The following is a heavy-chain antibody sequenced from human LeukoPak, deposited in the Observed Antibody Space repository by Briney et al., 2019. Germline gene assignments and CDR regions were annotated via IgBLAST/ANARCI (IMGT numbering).Heavy chain of an antibody. CDR1: GFTFSDYY. J-gene: IGHJ6*03. V-gene: IGHV3-11*01. CDR2: ISSSGSTI. CDR3: AREPHWSAGSYYSAGHHMDV. Sequence: PGGSLRLSCAASGFTFSDYYMSWIRQAPGKGLEWVSYISSSGSTIYYADSVKGRFTISRDNAKNSLYLQMNSLRAEDTAVYYCAREPHWSAGSYYSAGHHMDVWGKGTTVTVPS. D-gene: IGHD3-22*01.